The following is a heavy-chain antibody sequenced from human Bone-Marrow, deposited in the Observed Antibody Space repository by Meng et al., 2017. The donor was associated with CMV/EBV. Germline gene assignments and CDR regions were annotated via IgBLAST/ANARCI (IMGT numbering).Heavy chain of an antibody. Sequence: GSLRLSCTVSGGSISSYYWSWIRQPPGKGLEWIGYIYYSGSTNYNPSLKSRVTISVDTSKNQFSLKLSSVTAADTAVYYCARNGGDDAFDIWGQGKMVTVSS. V-gene: IGHV4-59*01. J-gene: IGHJ3*02. CDR2: IYYSGST. D-gene: IGHD2-21*01. CDR1: GGSISSYY. CDR3: ARNGGDDAFDI.